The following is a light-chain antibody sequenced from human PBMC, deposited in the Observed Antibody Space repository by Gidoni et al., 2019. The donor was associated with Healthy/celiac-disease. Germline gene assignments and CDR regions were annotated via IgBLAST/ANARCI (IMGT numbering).Light chain of an antibody. CDR1: QSISSY. Sequence: IQMTQSPSSLSASVGDRVTITCRASQSISSYLNWYQQKPGNAPKLLIYAASSLQSGVPSRFSGSGSGTDFTLTISSLQPEDFATYYCQQSYSTPITFGGGTKVEIK. V-gene: IGKV1-39*01. J-gene: IGKJ4*01. CDR2: AAS. CDR3: QQSYSTPIT.